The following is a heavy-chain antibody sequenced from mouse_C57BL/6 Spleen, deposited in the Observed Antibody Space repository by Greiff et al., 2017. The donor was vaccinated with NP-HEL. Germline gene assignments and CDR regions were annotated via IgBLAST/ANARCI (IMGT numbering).Heavy chain of an antibody. V-gene: IGHV2-5*01. Sequence: VKLMESGPGLVQPSQSLSITCTVSGFSLTSYGVHWVRQSPGKGLEWLGVIWRGGSTDYNAAFMSRLSITKDNSKSQVFFKMNSLQADDTTIYYCAKKEVNYYGNYAMDYWGQGTSVTVSS. CDR2: IWRGGST. J-gene: IGHJ4*01. CDR3: AKKEVNYYGNYAMDY. CDR1: GFSLTSYG. D-gene: IGHD1-1*01.